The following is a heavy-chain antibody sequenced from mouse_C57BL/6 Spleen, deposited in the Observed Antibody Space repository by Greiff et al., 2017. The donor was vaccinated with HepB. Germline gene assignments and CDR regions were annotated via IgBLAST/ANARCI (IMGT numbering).Heavy chain of an antibody. Sequence: VQLKQSGAELVRPGASVKLSCTASGFNIKDDYMHWVKQRPEQGLEWIGWIDPENGDTEYASKFQGKATITADTSSNTAYLQLSSLTSEDTAVYYCTTRSYGAMDYWGQGTSVTVSS. J-gene: IGHJ4*01. CDR3: TTRSYGAMDY. V-gene: IGHV14-4*01. CDR2: IDPENGDT. D-gene: IGHD1-2*01. CDR1: GFNIKDDY.